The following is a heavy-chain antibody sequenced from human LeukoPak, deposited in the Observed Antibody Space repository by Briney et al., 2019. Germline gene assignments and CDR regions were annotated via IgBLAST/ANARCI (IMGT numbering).Heavy chain of an antibody. Sequence: GGTLRLSCAASGFTFSNHGMNWVRQAPGKGLEWLSGVSPPGGGTYYADSVKGRFTISRDNSKNTLYLQMNSLRAEDTAVYYCAKDSGSGRGFDPWGQGTLVTVSS. CDR1: GFTFSNHG. J-gene: IGHJ5*02. D-gene: IGHD3-10*01. CDR2: VSPPGGGT. CDR3: AKDSGSGRGFDP. V-gene: IGHV3-23*01.